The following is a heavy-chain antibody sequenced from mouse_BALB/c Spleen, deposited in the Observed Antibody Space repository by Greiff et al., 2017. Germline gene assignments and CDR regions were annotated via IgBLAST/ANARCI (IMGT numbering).Heavy chain of an antibody. CDR1: GYTFTDYW. D-gene: IGHD2-2*01. V-gene: IGHV1-15*01. J-gene: IGHJ4*01. Sequence: QVQLQQPGAELVMPGASVKMSCKASGYTFTDYWMHWVKQTPVHGLEWIGAIDPETGGTAYNQKFKGKATLTADKSSSTAYMELRSLTSEDSAVYYCTRGGIWLRRDYYYAMDYWGQGTSVTVSS. CDR2: IDPETGGT. CDR3: TRGGIWLRRDYYYAMDY.